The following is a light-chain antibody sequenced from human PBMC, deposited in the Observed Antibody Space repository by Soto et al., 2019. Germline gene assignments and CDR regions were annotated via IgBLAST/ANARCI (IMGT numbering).Light chain of an antibody. CDR2: DAY. CDR1: QSVSDN. J-gene: IGKJ5*01. CDR3: QQRHMWPIT. V-gene: IGKV3-11*01. Sequence: EILMTQSPVTLSVSPGERVTLSCRASQSVSDNLAWYQQKPGQAPSLLIYDAYNRATGIPPRFSGSGSGTDFTLTISSLEPEDSAVYYCQQRHMWPITFGQGTRLEIK.